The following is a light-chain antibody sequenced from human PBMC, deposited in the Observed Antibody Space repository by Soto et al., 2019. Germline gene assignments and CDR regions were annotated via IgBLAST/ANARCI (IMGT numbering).Light chain of an antibody. Sequence: EIVLTQSPGTLSLSPGERATLSCRASQSVSSSYLAWYQQKPGQAPRLLIYSASSRATGIPDRFSGSGSGTDFTLTISRLEPEDFAVYYCQQYGTSFTFGPGTKVDFK. CDR1: QSVSSSY. J-gene: IGKJ3*01. CDR2: SAS. V-gene: IGKV3-20*01. CDR3: QQYGTSFT.